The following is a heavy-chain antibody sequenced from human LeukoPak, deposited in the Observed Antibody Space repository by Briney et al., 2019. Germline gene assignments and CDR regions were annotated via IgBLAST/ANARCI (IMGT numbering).Heavy chain of an antibody. D-gene: IGHD6-13*01. CDR3: ARDASSSWLLYYFDY. CDR2: IRYDGSNK. CDR1: GFTFSSYG. V-gene: IGHV3-30*02. J-gene: IGHJ4*02. Sequence: WGSLRLSCAASGFTFSSYGMHWVRQAPGKGLEWVAFIRYDGSNKYYADSVKGRFTISRDNSKNTLYLQMNSLRAEDTAVYYCARDASSSWLLYYFDYWGQGTLVTVSS.